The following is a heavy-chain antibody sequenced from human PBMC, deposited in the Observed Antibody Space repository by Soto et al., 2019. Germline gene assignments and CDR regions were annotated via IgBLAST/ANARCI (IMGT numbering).Heavy chain of an antibody. CDR3: ARGRLVPAVNFDY. D-gene: IGHD2-2*01. Sequence: QLQLQESGSGLVKPSQTLSLTCAVSGDSISSGGFSWSWIRQPPGTGLEWIGYIYHSGTSFYNPSLKSRVTISVDGSKNQFSLKVNSVTAADTAVYYCARGRLVPAVNFDYWGLGTLVTVSS. V-gene: IGHV4-30-2*01. CDR1: GDSISSGGFS. J-gene: IGHJ4*02. CDR2: IYHSGTS.